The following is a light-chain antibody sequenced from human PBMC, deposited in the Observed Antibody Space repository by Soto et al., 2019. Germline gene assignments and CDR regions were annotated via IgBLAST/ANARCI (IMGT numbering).Light chain of an antibody. Sequence: EKVLKKSLSTLSLYPGERATLSCRASQTIGRHLAWYQQRPGQAPRLLIYDVSIRAAGIPGRFSGSGSATEFTLTISSLEPEDFALYFCQQRSNWPPITFGQGTRWRL. CDR3: QQRSNWPPIT. CDR1: QTIGRH. CDR2: DVS. J-gene: IGKJ5*01. V-gene: IGKV3-11*01.